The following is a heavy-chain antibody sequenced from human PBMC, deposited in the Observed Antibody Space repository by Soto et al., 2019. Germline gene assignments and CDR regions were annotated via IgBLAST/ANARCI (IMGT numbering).Heavy chain of an antibody. CDR3: AKAPYYDILTGYSDY. CDR2: ISGSGGST. D-gene: IGHD3-9*01. J-gene: IGHJ4*02. Sequence: GGSLRLSCAASRFTFSSYAMSWVRQAPGKGLEWVSAISGSGGSTYYADSVKGRFTISRDNSKNTLYLQMNSLRAEDTAVYYCAKAPYYDILTGYSDYWGQGTLVTVSS. V-gene: IGHV3-23*01. CDR1: RFTFSSYA.